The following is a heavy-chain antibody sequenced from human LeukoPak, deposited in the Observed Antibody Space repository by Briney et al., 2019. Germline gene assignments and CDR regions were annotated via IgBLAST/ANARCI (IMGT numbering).Heavy chain of an antibody. CDR1: GITFSSYA. Sequence: PGGSLRLSCAASGITFSSYAMSSVRQAPGKGLEWVSTIAGSVARTFYADSVKGRFTISRDNSKNTLYLQMNSLRAEDTAVYYCAKELYTKTAYLPLDYWGQGTLVTVSS. CDR2: IAGSVART. D-gene: IGHD2-21*02. V-gene: IGHV3-23*01. J-gene: IGHJ4*02. CDR3: AKELYTKTAYLPLDY.